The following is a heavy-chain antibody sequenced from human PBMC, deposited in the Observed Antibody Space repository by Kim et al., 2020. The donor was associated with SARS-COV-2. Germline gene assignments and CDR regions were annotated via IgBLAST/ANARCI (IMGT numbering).Heavy chain of an antibody. CDR2: IRSNAYGGTT. Sequence: GGSLRLSCTASGFTFGDYAMSWVRQAPGKGLEWVGFIRSNAYGGTTEYAASVKGRFTISRDDTKSIPYLQMNSLKTEDTDVYYCTSRVLRYFDWLSYFDYWGRGTLVTVSS. CDR3: TSRVLRYFDWLSYFDY. J-gene: IGHJ4*02. V-gene: IGHV3-49*04. D-gene: IGHD3-9*01. CDR1: GFTFGDYA.